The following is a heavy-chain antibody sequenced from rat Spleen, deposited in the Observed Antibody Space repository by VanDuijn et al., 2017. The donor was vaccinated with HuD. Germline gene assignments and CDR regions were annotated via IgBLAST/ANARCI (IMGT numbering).Heavy chain of an antibody. CDR2: INSAGTT. CDR3: ARSPSNSGYDY. J-gene: IGHJ2*01. CDR1: GHSISSSYR. D-gene: IGHD4-3*01. Sequence: EVQLQESGPGLVKPSQSLSLTCSVTGHSISSSYRWNWIRKFPGNKLEWMGYINSAGTTNYNPSLKSRISITRATSKNQFFLQVNSLTTEETATYDCARSPSNSGYDYWGQGVMVTVSS. V-gene: IGHV3-3*01.